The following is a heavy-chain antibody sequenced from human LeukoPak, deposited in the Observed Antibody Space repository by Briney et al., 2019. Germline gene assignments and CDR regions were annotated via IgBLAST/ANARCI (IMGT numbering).Heavy chain of an antibody. J-gene: IGHJ4*02. Sequence: AASVNVSCKASGYTFIDYWIHWVRQAPGQGLEWMGRIDLNTGDTTSAQKFQVRVTMTRDTSISTLYLDLSGLGSDDTAVYYCARDAPHHRFDYWGQGTLVTVSS. CDR1: GYTFIDYW. D-gene: IGHD1-14*01. CDR2: IDLNTGDT. CDR3: ARDAPHHRFDY. V-gene: IGHV1-2*02.